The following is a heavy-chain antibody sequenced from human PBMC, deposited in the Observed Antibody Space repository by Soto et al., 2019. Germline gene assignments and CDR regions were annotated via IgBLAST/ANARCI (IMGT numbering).Heavy chain of an antibody. D-gene: IGHD1-1*01. Sequence: SVKVSCKASGFTFTISAMQWVRQARGQRLEWIGWIVVGSGNTNYAQKFQERVTITRDMSTSTAYMELSSLRSEDTAVYYCAAVMWNDVLIWFDPWGQGTLVTVSS. V-gene: IGHV1-58*02. CDR1: GFTFTISA. CDR3: AAVMWNDVLIWFDP. CDR2: IVVGSGNT. J-gene: IGHJ5*02.